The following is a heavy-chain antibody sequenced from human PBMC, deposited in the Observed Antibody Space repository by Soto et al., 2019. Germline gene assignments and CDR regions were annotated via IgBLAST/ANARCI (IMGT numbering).Heavy chain of an antibody. CDR2: ISAYNGNT. Sequence: YTFTSYGISWVRQAPGQGLEWMGWISAYNGNTNYAQKLQGRVTMTTDTSTSTAYMELRSLRSDDTAVYYCARPISSIVWALDYWGQGTLVTVSS. D-gene: IGHD3-3*02. J-gene: IGHJ4*02. CDR1: YTFTSYG. V-gene: IGHV1-18*01. CDR3: ARPISSIVWALDY.